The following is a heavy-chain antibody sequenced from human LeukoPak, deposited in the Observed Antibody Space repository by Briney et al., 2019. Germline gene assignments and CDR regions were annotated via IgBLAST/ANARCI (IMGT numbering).Heavy chain of an antibody. D-gene: IGHD6-19*01. V-gene: IGHV1-24*01. CDR2: FDPEDGET. CDR3: ATDSSGWSRPTRYFDY. Sequence: ASVKVSCKVSGYTLTELSMHWVRQAPGKGLEWMGGFDPEDGETIYAQKFQGGVTMTEDTSTDTAYMELSSLRSEDTAVYYCATDSSGWSRPTRYFDYWGQGTLVTVSS. J-gene: IGHJ4*02. CDR1: GYTLTELS.